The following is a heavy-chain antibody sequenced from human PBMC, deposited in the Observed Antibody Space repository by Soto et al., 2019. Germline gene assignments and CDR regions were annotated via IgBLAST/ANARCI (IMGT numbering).Heavy chain of an antibody. D-gene: IGHD6-13*01. CDR3: ASGVIAAAAGNWFDP. V-gene: IGHV4-30-4*01. CDR2: IYYSGST. CDR1: GGSISSGDYY. Sequence: PSETLSLTCTVSGGSISSGDYYWSWIRQPPGKGLEWIGYIYYSGSTYYNPSLKSRVTISVDTSKNQFSLKLSSVTAADTAVYYCASGVIAAAAGNWFDPWGQGALVTVSS. J-gene: IGHJ5*02.